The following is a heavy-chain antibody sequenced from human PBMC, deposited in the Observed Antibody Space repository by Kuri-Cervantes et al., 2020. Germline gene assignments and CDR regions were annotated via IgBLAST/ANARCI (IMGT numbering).Heavy chain of an antibody. CDR1: GYTFTSYA. Sequence: ASAKVSCKASGYTFTSYAMHWVRQAPGQRLEWMGWINAGNGNTKYSQKFQGRVTLTRDTSASTAYMELSSLRSEDTAVYYCARVSYDFWAYYYMDVWGKGTTVTVSS. CDR2: INAGNGNT. CDR3: ARVSYDFWAYYYMDV. D-gene: IGHD3-3*01. V-gene: IGHV1-3*01. J-gene: IGHJ6*03.